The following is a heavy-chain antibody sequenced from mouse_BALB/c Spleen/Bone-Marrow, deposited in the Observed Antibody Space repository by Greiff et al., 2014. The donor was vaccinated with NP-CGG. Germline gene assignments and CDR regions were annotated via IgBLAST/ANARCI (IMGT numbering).Heavy chain of an antibody. CDR2: IWGGGIT. J-gene: IGHJ2*01. CDR1: GFSLTDYG. Sequence: VQVVESGPGLVAPSQSLSITCTVTGFSLTDYGVSWIRQPPGKGLEWLGVIWGGGITYYNSTLKSRLSISKDSSKSQVFLKMNSLQTDGTAMYYCAKHDTTVVVDYWGQGTTLTVSS. CDR3: AKHDTTVVVDY. V-gene: IGHV2-6-5*01. D-gene: IGHD1-1*01.